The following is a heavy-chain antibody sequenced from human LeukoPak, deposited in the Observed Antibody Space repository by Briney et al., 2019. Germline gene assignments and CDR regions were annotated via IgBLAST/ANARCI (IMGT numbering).Heavy chain of an antibody. D-gene: IGHD2-8*01. CDR1: GYTFTGYY. Sequence: GASVKVSCKASGYTFTGYYIHWVRQSPGQGLEWMGWITAYNGNTNYAQKFQGRVTMTRDTSTSTVYMELSSLRSEDTAVYYCARACVPPGCMDYWGQGTLVTVSS. CDR3: ARACVPPGCMDY. V-gene: IGHV1-2*02. J-gene: IGHJ4*02. CDR2: ITAYNGNT.